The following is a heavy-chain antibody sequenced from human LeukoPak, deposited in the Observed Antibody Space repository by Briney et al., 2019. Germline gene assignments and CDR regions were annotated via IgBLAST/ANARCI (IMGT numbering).Heavy chain of an antibody. Sequence: GGSLRLSCEASRFTFNTYWMSWVRQAPGKGLEWVANINPDGSETYYVDSVKGRFTVSRDNAKNSLFLQVSSLRAEDTAVYYCAGSRVAATDTLDPWGQGTLVTVSS. CDR2: INPDGSET. D-gene: IGHD6-25*01. CDR3: AGSRVAATDTLDP. V-gene: IGHV3-7*01. J-gene: IGHJ5*02. CDR1: RFTFNTYW.